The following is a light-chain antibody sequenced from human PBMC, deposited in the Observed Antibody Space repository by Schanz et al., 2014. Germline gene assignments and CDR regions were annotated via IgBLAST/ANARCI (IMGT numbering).Light chain of an antibody. V-gene: IGKV1-8*01. J-gene: IGKJ1*01. CDR3: QQSYITPPT. CDR1: QNINSS. Sequence: AIRMTQSPSSLSASTGDRVTITCRASQNINSSLAWYQQRPGQAPKLLIYTASSLQSGVPSRFSGSGSGTDFTLTISSLQPEDFATYYCQQSYITPPTFGQGTKVEIK. CDR2: TAS.